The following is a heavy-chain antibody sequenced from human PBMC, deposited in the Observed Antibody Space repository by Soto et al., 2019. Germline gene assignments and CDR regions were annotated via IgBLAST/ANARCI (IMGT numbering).Heavy chain of an antibody. J-gene: IGHJ6*03. CDR1: GFTFSSYG. CDR2: IWYDGSNK. CDR3: ARESGIVVVPAAKRYMDV. D-gene: IGHD2-2*01. Sequence: QVQLVESGGGVVQPGRSLRLSCAASGFTFSSYGMHWVRQAPGKGLEWVAVIWYDGSNKYYADSVKGRFTISRDNSKNTLYLQMNSLRAEDTAVYYCARESGIVVVPAAKRYMDVWSKGTTVTVSS. V-gene: IGHV3-33*01.